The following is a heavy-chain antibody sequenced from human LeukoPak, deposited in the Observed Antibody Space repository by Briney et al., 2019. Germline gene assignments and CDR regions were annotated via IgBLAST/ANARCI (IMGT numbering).Heavy chain of an antibody. V-gene: IGHV1-2*06. J-gene: IGHJ4*02. CDR2: INPNSGGT. CDR3: ARPRARSTVEIYY. D-gene: IGHD4-23*01. Sequence: ASVKVSCKASGYTFTGYYMHWVRRAPGQGLEWMGRINPNSGGTNYAQKFPGRVTMTRDTSISTAYMELSRLRSDDTAVYCCARPRARSTVEIYYWGQGTLVTVSS. CDR1: GYTFTGYY.